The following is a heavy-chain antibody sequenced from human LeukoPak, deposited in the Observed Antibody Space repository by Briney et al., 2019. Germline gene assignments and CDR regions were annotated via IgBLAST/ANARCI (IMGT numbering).Heavy chain of an antibody. V-gene: IGHV4-4*02. Sequence: PSGTLSLTCAVSGGSISSSNWWSWVRQPPGKGLEWIGQIYHSGNTDYNPSLKSRVTISVDKSENQFSLKLSSVTAADTAVYYCARASAAGTHYFDYWGQGTLVTVSS. D-gene: IGHD6-13*01. CDR2: IYHSGNT. CDR1: GGSISSSNW. CDR3: ARASAAGTHYFDY. J-gene: IGHJ4*02.